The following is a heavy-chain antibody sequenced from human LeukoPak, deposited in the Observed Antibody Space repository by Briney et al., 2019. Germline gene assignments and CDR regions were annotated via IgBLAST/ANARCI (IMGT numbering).Heavy chain of an antibody. J-gene: IGHJ4*02. CDR3: VRPDSSGYYVY. CDR1: GYSFTNYW. D-gene: IGHD3-22*01. V-gene: IGHV5-51*01. Sequence: GESLKISCKGSGYSFTNYWIGWVRQMPGKGLEWMGIIYPGDSDTRYSPSFQGQVTLSADKSISTAYLQWSSLKASDTAMHYCVRPDSSGYYVYWGQGTLVTVSS. CDR2: IYPGDSDT.